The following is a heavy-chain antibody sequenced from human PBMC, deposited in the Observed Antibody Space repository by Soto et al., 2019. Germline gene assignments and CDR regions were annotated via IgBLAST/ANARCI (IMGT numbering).Heavy chain of an antibody. Sequence: QVQLQESGPGLVKPSQTLSLTCTVSGGSMSSGDYYWNWIRQHPEKGLEWIGYINYRGSTFYNPSLKSRPTISVDTSKNQFSLKLTSVTAADTAMYYCARDAPGAAPYWGQGTLVTVSS. CDR3: ARDAPGAAPY. CDR1: GGSMSSGDYY. CDR2: INYRGST. V-gene: IGHV4-31*03. J-gene: IGHJ4*02. D-gene: IGHD6-13*01.